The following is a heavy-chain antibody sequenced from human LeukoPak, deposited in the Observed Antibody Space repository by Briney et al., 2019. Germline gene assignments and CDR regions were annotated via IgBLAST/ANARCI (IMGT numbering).Heavy chain of an antibody. Sequence: GGSLRLSCAASGFTFSSYGMHWVRQAPGKGLEWVAVISYDGSNKYYADSVKGRFTISRDNSKNTLYLQMNSLRAEDTAVYYCARDLYDSSESAFDIWGQGTMVTVSS. CDR2: ISYDGSNK. CDR3: ARDLYDSSESAFDI. V-gene: IGHV3-30*03. D-gene: IGHD3-22*01. J-gene: IGHJ3*02. CDR1: GFTFSSYG.